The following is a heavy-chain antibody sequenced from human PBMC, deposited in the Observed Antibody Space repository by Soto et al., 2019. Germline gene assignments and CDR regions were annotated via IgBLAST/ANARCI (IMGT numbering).Heavy chain of an antibody. CDR1: GVTFNNSA. Sequence: GASVKVSCKASGVTFNNSAFSWVRQAPGQGLEWMGGFLPLFGTTNHAQKFQGRLSITADESTSTAYMHLSSLRSEDTAIYYCARDHWDYDSSAYPLQFWGQGTLVTVSS. V-gene: IGHV1-69*13. J-gene: IGHJ4*02. D-gene: IGHD3-22*01. CDR3: ARDHWDYDSSAYPLQF. CDR2: FLPLFGTT.